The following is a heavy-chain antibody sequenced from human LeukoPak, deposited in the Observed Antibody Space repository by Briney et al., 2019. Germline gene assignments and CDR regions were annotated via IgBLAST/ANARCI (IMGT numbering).Heavy chain of an antibody. CDR2: IYYSGSI. D-gene: IGHD3-10*01. V-gene: IGHV4-39*07. CDR3: ARYNYSSGSYSAYDY. Sequence: SETLSLTCTVSGGSISSSSYYWGWIRQPPGKGLEWIGSIYYSGSIYYNPSLKSRVTISVDTSKNQFSLKLSSVTAADTAVYYCARYNYSSGSYSAYDYWGQGTLVTVSS. J-gene: IGHJ4*02. CDR1: GGSISSSSYY.